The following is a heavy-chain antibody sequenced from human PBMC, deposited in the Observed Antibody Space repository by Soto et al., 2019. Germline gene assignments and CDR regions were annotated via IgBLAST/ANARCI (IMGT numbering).Heavy chain of an antibody. V-gene: IGHV4-59*08. Sequence: QVQLQESGPGLVKPSETLSLTCTVSGGSISSYYWSWIRQPPGKGLEWIGYIYYSGSTNYNPSLTRRVTISVDTSKNQFSLTLSSVPAADTAVYSCARRSGGTLDYWGQGTLVTVSS. CDR2: IYYSGST. CDR3: ARRSGGTLDY. D-gene: IGHD2-15*01. J-gene: IGHJ4*02. CDR1: GGSISSYY.